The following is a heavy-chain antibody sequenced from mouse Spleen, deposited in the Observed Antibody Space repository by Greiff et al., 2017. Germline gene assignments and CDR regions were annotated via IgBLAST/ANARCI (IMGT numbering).Heavy chain of an antibody. CDR3: TIWLGWYFDV. D-gene: IGHD2-2*01. Sequence: VKLQESGAELVRPGASVTLSCKASGYTFTDYEMHWVKQTPVHGLEWIGAIDPETGGTAYNQKFKGKAILTADKSSSTAYMELRSLTSEDSAVYYCTIWLGWYFDVWGAGTTVTVSS. V-gene: IGHV1-15*01. CDR1: GYTFTDYE. CDR2: IDPETGGT. J-gene: IGHJ1*01.